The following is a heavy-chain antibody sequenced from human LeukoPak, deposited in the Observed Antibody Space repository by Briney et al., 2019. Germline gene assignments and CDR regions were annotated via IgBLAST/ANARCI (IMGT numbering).Heavy chain of an antibody. CDR1: GFTFSDYY. D-gene: IGHD6-13*01. Sequence: GGSMRLSCAASGFTFSDYYMSWIRQAPGKGLEWVSYISSRDSIIWYADSVKGRFTISRDNAKNSLYLQMNSLRAEDAAVYYCARALYSSTCDAFDIWGQGTMVTVSS. J-gene: IGHJ3*02. CDR2: ISSRDSII. CDR3: ARALYSSTCDAFDI. V-gene: IGHV3-11*04.